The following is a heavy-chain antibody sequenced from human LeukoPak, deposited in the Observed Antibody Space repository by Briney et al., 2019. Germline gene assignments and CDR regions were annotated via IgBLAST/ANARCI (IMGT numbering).Heavy chain of an antibody. J-gene: IGHJ4*02. CDR3: ATYYPSKKLAPGYFDY. D-gene: IGHD3-10*01. CDR1: GYTFTSYA. CDR2: INAGNGNT. Sequence: ASVKVSCKASGYTFTSYAMHWVRQAPGQRLEWMGWINAGNGNTKYSQKFQGRVTMTEDTSTDTAYMELSSLRSEDTAVYYCATYYPSKKLAPGYFDYWGQGTLVTVSS. V-gene: IGHV1-3*01.